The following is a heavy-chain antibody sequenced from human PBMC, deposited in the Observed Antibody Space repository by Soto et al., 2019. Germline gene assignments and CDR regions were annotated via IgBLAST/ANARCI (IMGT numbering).Heavy chain of an antibody. Sequence: QVQLVESGGGVVQPGRSLRLSCAASGFTFSSYAMHWVRQAPGKGLEWVAVISYDGSNKYYADSVKGRFTISRDNSKNTLYLQMNSLRAEDTAVYYCARDRKGYCSSTSCYLFDYWGQGTLVTVSS. CDR2: ISYDGSNK. V-gene: IGHV3-30-3*01. D-gene: IGHD2-2*01. CDR1: GFTFSSYA. J-gene: IGHJ4*02. CDR3: ARDRKGYCSSTSCYLFDY.